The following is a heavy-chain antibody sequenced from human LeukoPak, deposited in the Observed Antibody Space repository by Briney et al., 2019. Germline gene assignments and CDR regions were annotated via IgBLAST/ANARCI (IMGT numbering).Heavy chain of an antibody. CDR3: ARRLGSGYSYYFDY. CDR1: GDSISSYY. J-gene: IGHJ4*02. CDR2: IYYSGST. D-gene: IGHD3-22*01. V-gene: IGHV4-59*08. Sequence: PSETLSLTCTVSGDSISSYYWSWIRQPPGKGLEWIGYIYYSGSTNYNPSLKSRVTISVDTSKNQFSLKLSSVTAADTAVYYCARRLGSGYSYYFDYWGQGTLVTVSS.